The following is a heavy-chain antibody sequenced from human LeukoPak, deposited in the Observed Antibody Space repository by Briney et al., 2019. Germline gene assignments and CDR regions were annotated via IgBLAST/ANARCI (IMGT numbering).Heavy chain of an antibody. D-gene: IGHD3-10*01. CDR1: GFTFSDYY. CDR3: ARDSRGAFDI. Sequence: GGSLRLSCAASGFTFSDYYINWIRQAPGKGLGWISYISSSGSTIYSADSVKGRFTLSRDNAKNSLYLQMNSLRAEDTAVYYCARDSRGAFDIWGQGTMVTVSS. CDR2: ISSSGSTI. V-gene: IGHV3-11*01. J-gene: IGHJ3*02.